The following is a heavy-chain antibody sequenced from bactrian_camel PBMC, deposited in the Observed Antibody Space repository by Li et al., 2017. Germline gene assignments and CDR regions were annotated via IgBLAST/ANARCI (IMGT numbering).Heavy chain of an antibody. D-gene: IGHD1*01. Sequence: HVQLVESGGDSVQAGGTLRLSCTASGDTHNFPCMVWFRQAAGKEREAVAAVTGSGGATMYADSVRGRFTITQDDANNTVYLQMDSLKAEDTATYYCAASRLSYQICGTRYEYDYRGQGTQVTVS. J-gene: IGHJ4*01. CDR1: GDTHNFPC. CDR3: AASRLSYQICGTRYEYDY. CDR2: VTGSGGAT. V-gene: IGHV3S53*01.